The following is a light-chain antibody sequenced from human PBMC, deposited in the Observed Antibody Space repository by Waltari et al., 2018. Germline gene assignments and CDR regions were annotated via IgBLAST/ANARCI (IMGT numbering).Light chain of an antibody. CDR2: YVN. CDR1: SSNIGDYNL. Sequence: QSALTQPASVSGSPGQSITIPCTGTSSNIGDYNLVSWFQHHPGKVPELVVYYVNKRPSGSSGRFSGSKSGNTASLTISALQADDEADYYCCSWSTSGSWMFGGGTKVTVL. CDR3: CSWSTSGSWM. V-gene: IGLV2-23*02. J-gene: IGLJ3*02.